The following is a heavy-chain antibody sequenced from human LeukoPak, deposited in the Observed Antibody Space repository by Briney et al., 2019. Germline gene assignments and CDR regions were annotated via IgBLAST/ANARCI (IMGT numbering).Heavy chain of an antibody. V-gene: IGHV4-59*08. D-gene: IGHD2-15*01. CDR1: GVSISSYY. J-gene: IGHJ3*02. CDR2: IYYSGST. Sequence: PSETLSLTCTVSGVSISSYYWSWIRQPPGKGLEWIGYIYYSGSTNYNPSLKSRVTISVDTSKNQCSLKLSSVTAADTAVYYCARGFLGYCSGGSCYDAFDIWGQGTMVTVSS. CDR3: ARGFLGYCSGGSCYDAFDI.